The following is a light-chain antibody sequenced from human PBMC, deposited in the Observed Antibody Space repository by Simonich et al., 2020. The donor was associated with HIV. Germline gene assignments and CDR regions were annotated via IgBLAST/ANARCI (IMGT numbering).Light chain of an antibody. CDR2: WAS. CDR1: QSVLYRSNNKNY. CDR3: QQYYSTPRT. Sequence: DIVMTQSPDSLAVSLGERATINCRSSQSVLYRSNNKNYLAWYQQKPGPPPKLLIYWASTRESGVPDRFSGSGSGTDFTLTISSLQAEDVSVYYCQQYYSTPRTFGQGTKVEIK. J-gene: IGKJ1*01. V-gene: IGKV4-1*01.